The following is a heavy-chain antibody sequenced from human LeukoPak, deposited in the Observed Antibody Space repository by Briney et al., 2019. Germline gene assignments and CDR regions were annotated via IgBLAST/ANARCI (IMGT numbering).Heavy chain of an antibody. CDR1: GFTLSRYC. Sequence: GGSLRLSCAASGFTLSRYCMSWVRQAPGKGLEWVAAIKGDGSKRYYADSVKGRFTISRDNSKNTLYLQMNSLRAEDTAVYYCVRDCPEENNWGAELTFDYWGQGTLATVSS. V-gene: IGHV3-33*08. J-gene: IGHJ4*02. D-gene: IGHD1-1*01. CDR3: VRDCPEENNWGAELTFDY. CDR2: IKGDGSKR.